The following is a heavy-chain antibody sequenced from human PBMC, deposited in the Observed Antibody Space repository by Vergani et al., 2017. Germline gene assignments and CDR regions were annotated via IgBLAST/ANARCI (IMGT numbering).Heavy chain of an antibody. CDR3: ARERGDLEWSPAWFDP. V-gene: IGHV3-23*01. CDR2: ISGSGGFT. J-gene: IGHJ5*02. Sequence: EVQLLESGGNLVQPGGSLRLSCAASGFTFTNFAMTWVRQAPGEGLEWVSGISGSGGFTYYADSVKGRFTISRDNSKNTMFLQMNNLRAEDTAVYYCARERGDLEWSPAWFDPWGQGTLVTVSS. D-gene: IGHD3-3*01. CDR1: GFTFTNFA.